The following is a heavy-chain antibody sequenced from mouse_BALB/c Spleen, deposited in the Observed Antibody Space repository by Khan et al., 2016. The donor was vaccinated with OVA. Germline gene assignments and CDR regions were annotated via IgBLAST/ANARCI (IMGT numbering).Heavy chain of an antibody. J-gene: IGHJ4*01. CDR1: GFSLTSYG. Sequence: QVQLQQSGPGLVAPSQSLSITCTVSGFSLTSYGVNWVRQPPGKGLEWLGVIWGDGSTNYHSALISRLSIFKENSKSQAFLKLNSLQTDDTATYYYAKWGEGSTYAMDYWGQGTSVTVSS. CDR2: IWGDGST. CDR3: AKWGEGSTYAMDY. V-gene: IGHV2-3*01.